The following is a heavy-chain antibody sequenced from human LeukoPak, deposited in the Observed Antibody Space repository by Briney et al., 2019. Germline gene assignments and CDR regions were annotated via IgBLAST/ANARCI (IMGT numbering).Heavy chain of an antibody. CDR1: GGSISSGSYY. V-gene: IGHV4-61*02. Sequence: NASETLSLTCTVSGGSISSGSYYWNWIRQPAGKGLEWIGRIYTSGSTNYNPSLKSRVTISVDTSKNQFSLKLSSVTAADTAIYYCVTTHSSWYSSFDFXGQGXXVTV. CDR2: IYTSGST. CDR3: VTTHSSWYSSFDF. D-gene: IGHD6-13*01. J-gene: IGHJ4*02.